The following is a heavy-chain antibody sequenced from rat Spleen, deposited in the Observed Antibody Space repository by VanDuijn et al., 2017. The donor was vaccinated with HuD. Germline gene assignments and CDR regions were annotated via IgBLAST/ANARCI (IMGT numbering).Heavy chain of an antibody. CDR1: GFTFSNYY. V-gene: IGHV5-25*01. CDR2: ISTAGGNT. Sequence: EVQLVESGGGLVQPGRSLKLSCAASGFTFSNYYMAWVRQAPTKGLEWVAYISTAGGNTYYRDSVRGRFTISRDNAKSALYLQMDSLRSEDTATYYCARHRNYGGIPFDFWGQGVMVTVSS. CDR3: ARHRNYGGIPFDF. J-gene: IGHJ2*01. D-gene: IGHD1-11*01.